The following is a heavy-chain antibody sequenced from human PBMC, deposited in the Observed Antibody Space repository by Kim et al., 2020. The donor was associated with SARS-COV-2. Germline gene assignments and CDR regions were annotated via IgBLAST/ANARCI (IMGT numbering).Heavy chain of an antibody. CDR3: ARQGYSTVGAARVDY. CDR2: IYPGDSKS. D-gene: IGHD1-26*01. CDR1: GYSFSSYW. J-gene: IGHJ4*02. V-gene: IGHV5-51*01. Sequence: GESLKISCQASGYSFSSYWIGWVRQRPGKGLEWMGIIYPGDSKSGYSPSFQGQVTFSADKSISTAYLHWSSLEASDTAMYYCARQGYSTVGAARVDYWGQ.